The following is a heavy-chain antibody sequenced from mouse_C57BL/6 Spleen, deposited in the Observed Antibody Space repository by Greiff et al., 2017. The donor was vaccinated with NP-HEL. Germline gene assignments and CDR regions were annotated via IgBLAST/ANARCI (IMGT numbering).Heavy chain of an antibody. D-gene: IGHD1-1*01. CDR2: ISDGGSYT. V-gene: IGHV5-4*01. Sequence: EVQGVESGGGLVKPGGSLKLSCAASGFTFSSYAMSWVRQTPEKRLEWVATISDGGSYTYYPDNVKGRFTISRDNAKNNLYLQMSHLKSEDTAMYYCAREDYYGSSLYWYFDVWGTGTTVTVSS. CDR3: AREDYYGSSLYWYFDV. J-gene: IGHJ1*03. CDR1: GFTFSSYA.